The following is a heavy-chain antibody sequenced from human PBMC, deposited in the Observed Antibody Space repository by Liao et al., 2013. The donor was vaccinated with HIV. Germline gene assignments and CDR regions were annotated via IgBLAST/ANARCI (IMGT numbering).Heavy chain of an antibody. Sequence: QVQLQESGPGLVKASETLSLTCTVFGDSIGSEGFYWNWIRQPAGRGLEWIGRMGISSGITIKPSLESRATILVDTSKNQFFLDLRSVSAADTAVYFCARDSNGLEGWGFDYWGQGSHVTVSS. D-gene: IGHD3-22*01. CDR3: ARDSNGLEGWGFDY. CDR2: MGISSGI. V-gene: IGHV4-61*02. CDR1: GDSIGSEGFY. J-gene: IGHJ4*02.